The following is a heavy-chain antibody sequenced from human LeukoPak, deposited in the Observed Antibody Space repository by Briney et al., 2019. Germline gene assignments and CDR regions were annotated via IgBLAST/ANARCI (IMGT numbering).Heavy chain of an antibody. V-gene: IGHV3-21*01. CDR3: ARGRQSRDRNCSGGTCSPPDY. CDR2: ITTEGEYN. CDR1: GFAFRNYK. J-gene: IGHJ4*02. Sequence: GGSLRLSCTASGFAFRNYKMNWVRQTPGKGLEWISSITTEGEYNYSADSLNGRFTISRNDAKNSLYLQMNRLRAENTGVYFYARGRQSRDRNCSGGTCSPPDYWGQGSLLTVSS. D-gene: IGHD2-15*01.